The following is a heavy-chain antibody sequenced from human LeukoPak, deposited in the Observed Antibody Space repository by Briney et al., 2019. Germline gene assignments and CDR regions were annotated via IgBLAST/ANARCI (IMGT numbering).Heavy chain of an antibody. Sequence: PGGSLRLSCAASGFTFDDYAMHWVRQAPGKGLEWVSGISWNSGSIGYADSVMGRFTISRDNAKNSLYLQMNSLRAEDTALYYCAQVQLGYWGQGTLVTVSS. J-gene: IGHJ4*02. V-gene: IGHV3-9*01. CDR1: GFTFDDYA. CDR2: ISWNSGSI. CDR3: AQVQLGY. D-gene: IGHD3-16*01.